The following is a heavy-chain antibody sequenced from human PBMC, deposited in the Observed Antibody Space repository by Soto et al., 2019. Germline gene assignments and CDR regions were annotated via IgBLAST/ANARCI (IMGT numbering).Heavy chain of an antibody. CDR3: AHIPSPTVTTSAEYFQH. CDR1: GFSLSTSGVS. V-gene: IGHV2-5*02. J-gene: IGHJ1*01. CDR2: IYWDDDK. D-gene: IGHD4-17*01. Sequence: QITLKESGPTLVKPTQTLTLTCTFSGFSLSTSGVSVGWIRQPPGKALEWLALIYWDDDKRYSPSLKSRLTNTKDASKTQVVLTMTNMDPVDTGTYYCAHIPSPTVTTSAEYFQHWGQGTLVTVSS.